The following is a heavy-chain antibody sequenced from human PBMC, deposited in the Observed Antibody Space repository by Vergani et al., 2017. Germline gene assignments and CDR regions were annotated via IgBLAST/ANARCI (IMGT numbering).Heavy chain of an antibody. CDR3: ARVVVVPAATIDY. J-gene: IGHJ4*02. CDR2: IYYSGST. D-gene: IGHD2-2*01. CDR1: GGSLSSYY. Sequence: QVQLQESGPGLVKPSETLSLTCTVSGGSLSSYYWSWIRQPPGKGLEWIGYIYYSGSTYYNPSLKSRVTISVDTSKNQFSLKLSSVTAADTAVYYCARVVVVPAATIDYWGQGTLVTVSP. V-gene: IGHV4-59*12.